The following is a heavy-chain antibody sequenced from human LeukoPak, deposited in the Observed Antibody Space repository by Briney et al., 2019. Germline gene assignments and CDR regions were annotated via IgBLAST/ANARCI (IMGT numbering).Heavy chain of an antibody. J-gene: IGHJ6*02. D-gene: IGHD2-2*01. CDR1: GFTFSSYE. V-gene: IGHV3-48*03. Sequence: GGSLRLSCAASGFTFSSYEMNWVRQAPGKGLEWVSYISSSGSTIYYADSVKGRFTISRDNAKNSLYLQMNRLRAEDTAVYYCARNGRWEYCSSTSCYAFGGYYYYGMDVWGQGTTVTVSS. CDR2: ISSSGSTI. CDR3: ARNGRWEYCSSTSCYAFGGYYYYGMDV.